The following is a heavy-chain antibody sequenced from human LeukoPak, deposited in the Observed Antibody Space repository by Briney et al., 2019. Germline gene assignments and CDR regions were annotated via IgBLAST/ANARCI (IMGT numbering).Heavy chain of an antibody. CDR1: GGTFSSYA. CDR3: AAGDTAMVTLAFDI. Sequence: SVKVSCKASGGTFSSYAISWVRQAPGQGLEWMGGIIPILGIANYAQKFQGRVTITADKSTSTAYMELSSLRSEDTAVYYCAAGDTAMVTLAFDIWGQGTMVTVSS. CDR2: IIPILGIA. V-gene: IGHV1-69*10. D-gene: IGHD5-18*01. J-gene: IGHJ3*02.